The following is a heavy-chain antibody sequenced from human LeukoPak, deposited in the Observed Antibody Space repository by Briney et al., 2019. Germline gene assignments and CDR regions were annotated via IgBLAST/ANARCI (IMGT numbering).Heavy chain of an antibody. D-gene: IGHD3-10*01. CDR3: AREQGFGELLGWFDP. CDR1: GGSISSYY. V-gene: IGHV4-59*01. CDR2: IYYSGST. J-gene: IGHJ5*02. Sequence: PSETLSLTCTVSGGSISSYYWSWIRQPPGKGLEWIGYIYYSGSTNYNPSLKSRVTISVDTSKNQFSLKLSSVTAADTAVYYCAREQGFGELLGWFDPWGQGTLVTVSS.